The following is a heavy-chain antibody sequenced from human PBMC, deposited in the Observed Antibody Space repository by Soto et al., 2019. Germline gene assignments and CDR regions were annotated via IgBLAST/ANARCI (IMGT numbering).Heavy chain of an antibody. Sequence: GESLNISCKASRYNFMYYWIGWVRQMPGKSLERIGIHYPGDSDTTYSPSFQCQGTLSVDKSISTVYLQWRSMKASDTAMYYCTRLGVGVPAAYWGQGTLVTVSS. CDR3: TRLGVGVPAAY. D-gene: IGHD2-2*01. CDR1: RYNFMYYW. V-gene: IGHV5-51*01. CDR2: HYPGDSDT. J-gene: IGHJ4*02.